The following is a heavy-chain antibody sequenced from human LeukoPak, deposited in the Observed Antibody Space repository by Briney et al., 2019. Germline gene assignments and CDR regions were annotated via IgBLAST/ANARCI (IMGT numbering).Heavy chain of an antibody. V-gene: IGHV3-7*03. CDR2: IKQDGSEK. CDR1: GVTFSSYW. Sequence: GGSLRLSCAASGVTFSSYWMSWVRQAPGKGLEWVANIKQDGSEKYYVDSVKGRFTISRDNTKNSLYLQMNSLRAEDTAVYYCARMQWLAVYFDYWGQGTLVTVSS. D-gene: IGHD6-19*01. CDR3: ARMQWLAVYFDY. J-gene: IGHJ4*02.